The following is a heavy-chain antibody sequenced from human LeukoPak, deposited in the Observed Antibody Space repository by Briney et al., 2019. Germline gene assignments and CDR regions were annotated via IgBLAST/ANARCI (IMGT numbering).Heavy chain of an antibody. CDR1: GYTFTSYG. Sequence: ASVKVSCKASGYTFTSYGISWVRQAPGQGLEWMGWISAYNGNTNYAQKLQGRVTMTTDTSTSTAYMELRSLRSDDTAVHYCARGSLLWFGEINDAFDIWGQGTMVTVSS. CDR2: ISAYNGNT. D-gene: IGHD3-10*01. V-gene: IGHV1-18*01. CDR3: ARGSLLWFGEINDAFDI. J-gene: IGHJ3*02.